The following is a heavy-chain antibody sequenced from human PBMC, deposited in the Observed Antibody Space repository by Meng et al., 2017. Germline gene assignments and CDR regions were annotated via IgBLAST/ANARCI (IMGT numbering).Heavy chain of an antibody. V-gene: IGHV1-18*01. CDR3: ARGNYGDYLYYFDY. J-gene: IGHJ4*02. D-gene: IGHD4-17*01. CDR1: GYTFTSYG. CDR2: ISAYNGNT. Sequence: AQLVLAGAEVKKPGASVQVSCKASGYTFTSYGFSCVRQAHGQGLEWMGWISAYNGNTNYAQKLQGRVTMTTDTSTSTAYMELRSLRSDDTAVYYCARGNYGDYLYYFDYWGQGTLVTVSS.